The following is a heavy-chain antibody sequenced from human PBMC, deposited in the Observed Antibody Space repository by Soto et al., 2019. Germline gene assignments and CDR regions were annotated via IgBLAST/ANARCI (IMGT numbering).Heavy chain of an antibody. CDR1: GFTFSSYS. CDR3: ARDTGYSSGQVPESFDI. V-gene: IGHV3-21*01. Sequence: EVQLVESGGGLVKPGGSLRLSCAASGFTFSSYSMVWVRQAPGKGLEWVSCISTSSNYIFYGDSVKGRFTISRDNAKKSLYLQMNSLRAADTAVYYCARDTGYSSGQVPESFDIWGQGTMVAVSS. J-gene: IGHJ3*02. CDR2: ISTSSNYI. D-gene: IGHD6-19*01.